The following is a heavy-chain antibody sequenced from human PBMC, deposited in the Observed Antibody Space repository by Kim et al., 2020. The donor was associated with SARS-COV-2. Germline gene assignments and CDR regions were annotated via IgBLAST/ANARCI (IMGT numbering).Heavy chain of an antibody. Sequence: YYADSVKGRFTISRDNAKNSLYLQMNSLRAEDTAVYYCAREGGYSGYEDYWGQGTLVTVSS. V-gene: IGHV3-21*01. D-gene: IGHD5-12*01. J-gene: IGHJ4*02. CDR3: AREGGYSGYEDY.